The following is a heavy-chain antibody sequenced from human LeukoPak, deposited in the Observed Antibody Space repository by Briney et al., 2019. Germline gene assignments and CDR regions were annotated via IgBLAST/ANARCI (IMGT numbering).Heavy chain of an antibody. CDR3: ARADDSSGYYGY. J-gene: IGHJ4*02. CDR1: GFTFSSYW. CDR2: INSDGSST. Sequence: GGSLRLSCAASGFTFSSYWMHWVRHAPGKGLVWVSRINSDGSSTSYADSVKGRFTISRDNAKNTLYLQMNSLRAEDTAVYYCARADDSSGYYGYWGQGTLVTVSS. V-gene: IGHV3-74*01. D-gene: IGHD3-22*01.